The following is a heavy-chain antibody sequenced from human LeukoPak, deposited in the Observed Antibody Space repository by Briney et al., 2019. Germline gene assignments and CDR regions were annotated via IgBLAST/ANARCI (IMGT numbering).Heavy chain of an antibody. D-gene: IGHD2-2*01. CDR3: ARRLGGTSTGFDY. J-gene: IGHJ4*02. CDR2: IYYSGST. V-gene: IGHV4-59*08. CDR1: GGSISSYY. Sequence: SETLSLTCTVSGGSISSYYWSWIRQPPGKGLEWIGYIYYSGSTNYNPSLKSRVTISVDTSKNQFSLKLSSVTAADTAVYYCARRLGGTSTGFDYWGQGTLVAVSS.